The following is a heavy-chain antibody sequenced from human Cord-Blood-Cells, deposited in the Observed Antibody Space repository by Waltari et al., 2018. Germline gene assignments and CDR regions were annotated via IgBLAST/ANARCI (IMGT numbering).Heavy chain of an antibody. CDR3: ARRAFYYYDSSGYYY. D-gene: IGHD3-22*01. J-gene: IGHJ4*02. Sequence: QVQLQQWGAGLLKPSETLSLTCSASGGSFSGYHWSWIRQPPGKGLEWIGEINHSGSTNYNPSLKSRVTISVDTSKNQFSLKLSSVTAADTAVYYCARRAFYYYDSSGYYYWGQGTLVTVSS. CDR1: GGSFSGYH. V-gene: IGHV4-34*01. CDR2: INHSGST.